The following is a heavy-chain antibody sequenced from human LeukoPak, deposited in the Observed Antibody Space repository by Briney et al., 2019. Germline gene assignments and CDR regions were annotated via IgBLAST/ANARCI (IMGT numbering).Heavy chain of an antibody. D-gene: IGHD3-3*01. CDR3: ARSDAVGYYRFDY. J-gene: IGHJ4*02. Sequence: PSETLPLTCTVSGDSLSGRFYYWGWIRQPPGKGLEWIGGIFYSGSTYYNPSLKSRVTISIDTSKNQFSLKLSSVTAADTAVYYCARSDAVGYYRFDYWGQGTLVTVSS. V-gene: IGHV4-39*01. CDR2: IFYSGST. CDR1: GDSLSGRFYY.